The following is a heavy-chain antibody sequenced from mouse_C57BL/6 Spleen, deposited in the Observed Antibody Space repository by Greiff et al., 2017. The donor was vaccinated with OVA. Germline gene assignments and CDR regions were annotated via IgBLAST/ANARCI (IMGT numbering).Heavy chain of an antibody. J-gene: IGHJ4*01. CDR3: ARDYDYDDAMDY. V-gene: IGHV5-4*01. CDR1: GFTFSSYA. CDR2: ISDGGSYT. D-gene: IGHD2-4*01. Sequence: EVMLVESGGGLVKPGGSLKLSCAASGFTFSSYAMSWVRQTPEKRLEWVATISDGGSYTYYPDNVKGRSTISRDNAKNNLYLQMSHLKSEDTAMYYCARDYDYDDAMDYWGQGTSVTVSS.